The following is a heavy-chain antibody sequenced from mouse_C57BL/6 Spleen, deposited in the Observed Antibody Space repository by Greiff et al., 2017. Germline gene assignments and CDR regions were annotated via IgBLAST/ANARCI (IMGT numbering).Heavy chain of an antibody. D-gene: IGHD4-1*01. CDR3: ARRNWDWYCDV. Sequence: VKLVESGPGLVQPSQCLSITCTVSGFSLPSYGVHWVRQSPGKGLEWLGVIWSGGSTDYNEAFISRLSISKDNSKSQVFFKMNSLQSDDTAIYYSARRNWDWYCDVWGTGTTVTVSS. CDR1: GFSLPSYG. J-gene: IGHJ1*03. CDR2: IWSGGST. V-gene: IGHV2-2*01.